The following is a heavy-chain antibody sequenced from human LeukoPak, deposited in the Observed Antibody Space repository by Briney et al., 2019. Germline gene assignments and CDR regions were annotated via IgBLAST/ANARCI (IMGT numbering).Heavy chain of an antibody. D-gene: IGHD3-3*01. V-gene: IGHV4-39*07. Sequence: SETLSLTCTVSGGSISSSSCYWGWLRQSPGKGLEWIGSISYSGSTYYNSSLKSRVTMSVDSSRNQFSLKLSSVTAADTAVYYCARESVLRFLEWLLAPFDPWGQGTLVTVSS. CDR2: ISYSGST. CDR1: GGSISSSSCY. J-gene: IGHJ5*02. CDR3: ARESVLRFLEWLLAPFDP.